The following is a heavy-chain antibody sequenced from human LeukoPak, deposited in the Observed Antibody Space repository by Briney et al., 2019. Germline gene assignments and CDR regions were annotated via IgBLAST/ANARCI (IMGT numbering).Heavy chain of an antibody. J-gene: IGHJ4*02. V-gene: IGHV3-23*01. CDR1: GFTFSSYA. D-gene: IGHD6-13*01. Sequence: PWGSLRLSCAASGFTFSSYAMSWVRQAPGKGLKWVSAISGSGGSTYYADSVKGRFTISRDNSKNTLYLQMNSLRAEDTAVYYCAKERQQLDNFDYWGQGTLVTVSS. CDR2: ISGSGGST. CDR3: AKERQQLDNFDY.